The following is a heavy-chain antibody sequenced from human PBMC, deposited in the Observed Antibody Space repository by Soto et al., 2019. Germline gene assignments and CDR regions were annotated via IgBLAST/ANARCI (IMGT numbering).Heavy chain of an antibody. J-gene: IGHJ6*02. CDR2: IYFNGGT. CDR3: ASSSLYGMDV. V-gene: IGHV4-61*08. CDR1: GGSVSSGDYY. Sequence: SETLSLTCTVSGGSVSSGDYYWSWIRQPPGKGLEWLGSIYFNGGTNYNPSLKSRVSIPSDTSTNQSSLKPASVTAAHTARPFCASSSLYGMDVWGQGTTVTVSS.